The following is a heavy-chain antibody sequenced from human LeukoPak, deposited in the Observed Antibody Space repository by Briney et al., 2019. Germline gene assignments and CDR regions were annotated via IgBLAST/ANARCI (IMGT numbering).Heavy chain of an antibody. CDR2: ISGSGGST. CDR1: GFTFSSYA. J-gene: IGHJ4*02. CDR3: AKRLGRYCSSTSCFPFDY. V-gene: IGHV3-23*01. Sequence: GGPLRLSCAASGFTFSSYAMSWVRQAPGKGLEWVSAISGSGGSTYYADSVKGRFTISRDNSKNTLYLQMNSLGAEDTAVYYCAKRLGRYCSSTSCFPFDYWGQGTPVTVPS. D-gene: IGHD2-2*01.